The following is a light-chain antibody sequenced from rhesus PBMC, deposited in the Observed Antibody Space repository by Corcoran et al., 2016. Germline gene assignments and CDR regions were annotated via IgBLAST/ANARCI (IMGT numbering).Light chain of an antibody. CDR3: QHNYGTPFT. Sequence: DIQMTQSPSSLSASVGDRVTITCRASENVNNYLNWYQQKKGKAPKHQIYKASTLQRGVPSRFSGSGSGTDYTFTISSLQSEDVATYFCQHNYGTPFTFGPGTKLDIK. CDR1: ENVNNY. CDR2: KAS. J-gene: IGKJ3*01. V-gene: IGKV1-74*01.